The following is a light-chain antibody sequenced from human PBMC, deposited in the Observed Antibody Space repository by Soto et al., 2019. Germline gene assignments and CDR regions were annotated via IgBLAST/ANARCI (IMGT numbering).Light chain of an antibody. CDR1: QSVSSN. V-gene: IGKV3D-15*03. J-gene: IGKJ1*01. CDR3: QQYNNWLWT. Sequence: EIVMTQSPATLSVSPGERATLSCRASQSVSSNLAWYQQKPGQAPRLLIYSASFRATGIPARFSGSGSGTEFTLTISILQSEDFAVYYCQQYNNWLWTFGQGTKVEIK. CDR2: SAS.